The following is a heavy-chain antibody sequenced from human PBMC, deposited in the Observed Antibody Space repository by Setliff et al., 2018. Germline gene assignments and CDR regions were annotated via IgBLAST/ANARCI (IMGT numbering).Heavy chain of an antibody. CDR2: ISSNGGST. Sequence: GGSLRLSCAASGFTFSSYAMHWVRQAPGKGLEYVSAISSNGGSTYYADSVKGRFTISRDNSKNTLYLQMNSLRADDTAIYYCAKTGQFDSWGQGTLVTVSS. D-gene: IGHD3-10*01. CDR1: GFTFSSYA. J-gene: IGHJ4*02. V-gene: IGHV3-64*04. CDR3: AKTGQFDS.